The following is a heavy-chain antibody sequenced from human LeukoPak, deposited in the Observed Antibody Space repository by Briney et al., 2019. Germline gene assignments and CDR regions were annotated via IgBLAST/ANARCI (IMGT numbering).Heavy chain of an antibody. V-gene: IGHV3-73*01. Sequence: GGSLILSCAASGFTFSGSPILWVRQASGKGLEWVGRIRSKADNYATAYAASVQGRCTIPRDDSKSTAYLQLNSLKTEDTAVYYCTQSNYWGQGALVTVSS. CDR3: TQSNY. CDR2: IRSKADNYAT. CDR1: GFTFSGSP. J-gene: IGHJ4*02.